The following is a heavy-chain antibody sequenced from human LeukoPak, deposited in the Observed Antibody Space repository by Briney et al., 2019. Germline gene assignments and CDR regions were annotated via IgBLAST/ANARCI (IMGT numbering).Heavy chain of an antibody. Sequence: GESLKISCKGSGYSLTSYWIGWVRQVPGKGLEWMGIIYPGDSDTRYSPSFQGQVTISADKFISTAYLQWSSLKASDTARYYCATLGYYYDSSGYFGINRNWFDPWGQGTLVTVSS. V-gene: IGHV5-51*01. CDR3: ATLGYYYDSSGYFGINRNWFDP. D-gene: IGHD3-22*01. CDR2: IYPGDSDT. J-gene: IGHJ5*02. CDR1: GYSLTSYW.